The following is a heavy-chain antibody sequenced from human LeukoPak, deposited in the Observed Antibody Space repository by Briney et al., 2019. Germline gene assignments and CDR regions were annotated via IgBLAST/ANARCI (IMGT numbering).Heavy chain of an antibody. CDR3: ARPAPSSGYYDY. CDR2: IYPGDSDT. J-gene: IGHJ4*02. Sequence: GESLKISCXGSGYSFTSYWIGWVRQMTGKGLEWMGIIYPGDSDTRYSPSFQRQVTISADKSISTAYLQWSSLKASDTAMYYCARPAPSSGYYDYWGQGTLVTVSS. V-gene: IGHV5-51*01. CDR1: GYSFTSYW. D-gene: IGHD3-22*01.